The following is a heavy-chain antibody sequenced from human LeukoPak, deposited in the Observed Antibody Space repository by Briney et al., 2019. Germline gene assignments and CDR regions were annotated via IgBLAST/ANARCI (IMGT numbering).Heavy chain of an antibody. CDR3: ARGSNGDYVV. CDR2: ISAYKGNT. V-gene: IGHV1-18*01. D-gene: IGHD4-17*01. CDR1: GYTFTTYG. Sequence: SVKVSCKASGYTFTTYGISWVRQAPGQGLEWMGGISAYKGNTNYAQKLQGRVTMTTDTSTSTVYMELRSLRSDDTAVYYCARGSNGDYVVWGQGTLVTVSS. J-gene: IGHJ4*02.